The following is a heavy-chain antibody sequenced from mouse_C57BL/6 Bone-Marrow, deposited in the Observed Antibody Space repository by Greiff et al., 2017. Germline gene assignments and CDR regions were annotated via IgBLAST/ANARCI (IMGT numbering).Heavy chain of an antibody. Sequence: EVHLVESGGGLVKPGGSLKLSCAASGFTFSSYAMSWVCQTPEKRLEWVATISDGGSYTYYPDNVKGRFTISRDNAKNNLYLQMSHLKYEDTAMYYCANFDVWGTATTVTASS. CDR2: ISDGGSYT. J-gene: IGHJ1*03. CDR1: GFTFSSYA. V-gene: IGHV5-4*01. CDR3: ANFDV.